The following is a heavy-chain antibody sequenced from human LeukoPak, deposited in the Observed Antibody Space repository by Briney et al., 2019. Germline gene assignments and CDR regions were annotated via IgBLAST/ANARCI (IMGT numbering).Heavy chain of an antibody. Sequence: GGSLRLSCAASGFTFENYNIHWVRQAPGKGLEWVALISYDEISRYYVDSVKGRFTISRDNSKNTVYLQMNSLRAEDTAVYYCARGFDSRFFNYWGQGTLVTVSS. CDR1: GFTFENYN. CDR3: ARGFDSRFFNY. V-gene: IGHV3-30*03. J-gene: IGHJ4*02. D-gene: IGHD3-22*01. CDR2: ISYDEISR.